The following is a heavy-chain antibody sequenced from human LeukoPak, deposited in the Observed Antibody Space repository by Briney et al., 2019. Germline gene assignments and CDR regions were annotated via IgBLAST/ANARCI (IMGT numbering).Heavy chain of an antibody. Sequence: ASVKVSCKASGYTFTSYYMHWVRQAPGQGLEWMGIINPSGGSTSYAQKFQGRVTMTRDTSTSTVYMELSSLRSEDTAVYYCARDGPRIAAAFEGRWFDPWGQGTLVTVSS. D-gene: IGHD6-13*01. CDR1: GYTFTSYY. V-gene: IGHV1-46*01. J-gene: IGHJ5*02. CDR3: ARDGPRIAAAFEGRWFDP. CDR2: INPSGGST.